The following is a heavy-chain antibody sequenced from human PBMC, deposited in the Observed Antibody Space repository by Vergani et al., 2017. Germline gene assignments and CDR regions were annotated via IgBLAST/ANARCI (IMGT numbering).Heavy chain of an antibody. Sequence: QVQLQQWGAGLLKPSETLSLTCAVYGGSFSGYYWSWIRQPPGKGLEWIGEINHSGSTNYNPALKSRVTISVDTSKNQFSLKLSSVTAADTAVYYCARGRGSTRYPILYDGYWGQGTLVIVSS. J-gene: IGHJ4*02. CDR3: ARGRGSTRYPILYDGY. D-gene: IGHD2-2*01. V-gene: IGHV4-34*01. CDR2: INHSGST. CDR1: GGSFSGYY.